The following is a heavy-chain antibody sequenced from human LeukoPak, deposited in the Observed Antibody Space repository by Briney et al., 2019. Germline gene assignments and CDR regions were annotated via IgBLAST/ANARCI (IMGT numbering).Heavy chain of an antibody. J-gene: IGHJ3*02. Sequence: GSSVKVSCKASGGTFSSYAISWVRQAPGQGLEWMGGIIPIFGTANYAQKFQGRVTITADESTSTAYMELSSLRSEDTAVYYCARWANYDILTGYYWVWAFDIWGQGTVVTVSS. V-gene: IGHV1-69*01. CDR2: IIPIFGTA. CDR3: ARWANYDILTGYYWVWAFDI. D-gene: IGHD3-9*01. CDR1: GGTFSSYA.